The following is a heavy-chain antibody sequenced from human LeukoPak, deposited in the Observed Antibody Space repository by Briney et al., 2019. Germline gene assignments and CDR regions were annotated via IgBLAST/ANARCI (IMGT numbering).Heavy chain of an antibody. J-gene: IGHJ4*02. CDR2: IYYSGST. CDR1: GGSISSSSYY. V-gene: IGHV4-39*07. D-gene: IGHD6-19*01. Sequence: ETSETLSLACTVSGGSISSSSYYWGWIRQPPGKGLEWIGSIYYSGSTYYNPSLKSRVTISVDTSKNQFSLKLSSVTAADTAVYYCASLAYSSGWTVLDYWGQETLVTVSS. CDR3: ASLAYSSGWTVLDY.